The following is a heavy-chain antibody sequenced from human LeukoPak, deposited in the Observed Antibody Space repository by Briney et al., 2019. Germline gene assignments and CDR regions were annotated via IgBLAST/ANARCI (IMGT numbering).Heavy chain of an antibody. V-gene: IGHV4-61*02. CDR1: GGSINTGGYH. CDR3: ARTLLPAVKGAFDI. Sequence: SETLSLTCSVSGGSINTGGYHWSWIRQSPGKGLEWIGRIYTSGSTNYNPSLKSRITISVDTSKNQFSLWLSSVTAGDTAVYYCARTLLPAVKGAFDIWGQGTMVTVSS. D-gene: IGHD3-22*01. J-gene: IGHJ3*02. CDR2: IYTSGST.